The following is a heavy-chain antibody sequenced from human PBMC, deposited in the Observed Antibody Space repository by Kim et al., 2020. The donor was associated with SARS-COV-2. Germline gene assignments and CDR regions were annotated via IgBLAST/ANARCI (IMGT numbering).Heavy chain of an antibody. CDR2: INHSGST. CDR3: ARGGSGSYYKMRAFDI. V-gene: IGHV4-34*01. J-gene: IGHJ3*02. CDR1: GGSFSGYY. D-gene: IGHD1-26*01. Sequence: SETLSLTCAVYGGSFSGYYWSWIRQPPGKGLEWIGEINHSGSTNYNPSLKSRVTISVDTSKNQFSLKLSSVTAADTAVYYCARGGSGSYYKMRAFDIWGQGTMVTVSS.